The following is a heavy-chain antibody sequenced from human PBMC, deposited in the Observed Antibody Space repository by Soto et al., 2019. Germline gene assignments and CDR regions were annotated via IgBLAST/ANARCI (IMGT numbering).Heavy chain of an antibody. V-gene: IGHV1-69*06. J-gene: IGHJ6*02. CDR1: GGTFSNYT. CDR3: ASSTIFGVLIDYYYGLDV. Sequence: QVQLVQSGAEVKKPGSSVKVSCKASGGTFSNYTVTWVRQAPGQGLEWVGGIIPIFDTTDYAQKFQDRVTISADKSPSTVYMDLTSLRSEDTAVYFCASSTIFGVLIDYYYGLDVWGQGTTVTVSS. CDR2: IIPIFDTT. D-gene: IGHD3-3*01.